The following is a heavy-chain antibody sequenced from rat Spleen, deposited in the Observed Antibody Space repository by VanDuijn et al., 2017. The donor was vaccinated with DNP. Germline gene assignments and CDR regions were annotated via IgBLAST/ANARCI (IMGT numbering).Heavy chain of an antibody. CDR2: INKDGNTI. Sequence: EVKLVESGGGLVQPGRSLKLSCAASGFNFNDYWMGWVRQAPGKGLEWIGEINKDGNTINYTPSLKDKFTISRDNAQNTLYLQMSTLGSEDTASYYCARGGRSYFDYWGQGVMVTVSS. J-gene: IGHJ2*01. CDR1: GFNFNDYW. V-gene: IGHV4-2*01. CDR3: ARGGRSYFDY. D-gene: IGHD1-11*01.